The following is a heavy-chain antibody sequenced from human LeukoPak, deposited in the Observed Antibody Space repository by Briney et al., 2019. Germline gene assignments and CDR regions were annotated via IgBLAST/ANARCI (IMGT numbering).Heavy chain of an antibody. J-gene: IGHJ4*02. V-gene: IGHV3-7*01. D-gene: IGHD1-14*01. CDR3: ARDRGRNSFDY. CDR2: IKQDGSEK. Sequence: GGSLRLSCAASGFTFSSYWMSWVRQAPGKGLEWVANIKQDGSEKYSVDSVKGRFTISRDNSKNSLYLQLTSLRAEDTALYYCARDRGRNSFDYWGQGTLVSVSS. CDR1: GFTFSSYW.